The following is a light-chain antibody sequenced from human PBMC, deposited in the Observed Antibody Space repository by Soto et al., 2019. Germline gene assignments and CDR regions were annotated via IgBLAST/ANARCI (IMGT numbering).Light chain of an antibody. V-gene: IGLV1-47*01. CDR1: SSNIGSRH. Sequence: QSVLTQPPSASGTPGQRVTISCSGSSSNIGSRHVYWYQQVPGAAPKLLIYKDDQRPSGVPDRFSGSKSGTSASLAISGLRSEDEADYYCAAWDDSLSGWVFGGGTKVT. CDR2: KDD. CDR3: AAWDDSLSGWV. J-gene: IGLJ3*02.